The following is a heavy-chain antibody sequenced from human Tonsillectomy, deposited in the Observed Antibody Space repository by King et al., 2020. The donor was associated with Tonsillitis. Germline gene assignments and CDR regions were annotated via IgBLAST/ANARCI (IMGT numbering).Heavy chain of an antibody. Sequence: QLVQSGAEVKKPGASVKVSCKASGYTFTGYYIYWVRQAPGQGLEWMGWIDPNSGGTNNAQKFQGRVTMTRDTSISTAYMELSRLRSDDTAVYYSARDAPNSSGWYRYFDYWGQGTLVTVSS. J-gene: IGHJ4*02. V-gene: IGHV1-2*02. CDR3: ARDAPNSSGWYRYFDY. D-gene: IGHD6-19*01. CDR1: GYTFTGYY. CDR2: IDPNSGGT.